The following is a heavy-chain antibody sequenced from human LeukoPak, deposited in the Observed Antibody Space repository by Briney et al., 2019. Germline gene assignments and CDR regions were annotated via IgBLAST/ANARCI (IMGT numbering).Heavy chain of an antibody. CDR1: GFTFSSYG. Sequence: GGSLRLACAASGFTFSSYGMHWVRQAPGKGLEWVAFIRYDGSNKYYADSVKGRFTISSDDSKNTLYLQMNSLRTEDTAVYYCAKGDQWELPFDYWGQGTLVTVSS. V-gene: IGHV3-30*02. J-gene: IGHJ4*02. CDR3: AKGDQWELPFDY. D-gene: IGHD1-26*01. CDR2: IRYDGSNK.